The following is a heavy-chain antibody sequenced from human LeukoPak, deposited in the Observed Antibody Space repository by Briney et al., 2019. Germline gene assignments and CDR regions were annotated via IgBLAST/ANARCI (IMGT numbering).Heavy chain of an antibody. J-gene: IGHJ4*02. CDR3: ARVYHYYDSSGYYYYFDY. CDR2: MNPNSGNT. V-gene: IGHV1-8*01. CDR1: GYTFTSYV. D-gene: IGHD3-22*01. Sequence: GASVKVSCKASGYTFTSYVINWVRQATGQGLEWMGWMNPNSGNTGYAQKFQGRVTMTRNTSISTAYMELSSLRSEDTAVYYCARVYHYYDSSGYYYYFDYWGQGTLVTVSS.